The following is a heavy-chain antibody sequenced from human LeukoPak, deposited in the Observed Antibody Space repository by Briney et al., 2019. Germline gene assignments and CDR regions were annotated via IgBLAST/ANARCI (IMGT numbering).Heavy chain of an antibody. Sequence: ASVKVSCKASGYTFTSYGISWVRQAPGQGLEWMGGISAYNGNTNYAQKLQGRVTITTDTSTSTAYMELRSLRSDDTAVYYCARDLSYGGNSGGGYWGQGTLVTVSS. CDR3: ARDLSYGGNSGGGY. CDR1: GYTFTSYG. CDR2: ISAYNGNT. V-gene: IGHV1-18*01. D-gene: IGHD4-23*01. J-gene: IGHJ4*02.